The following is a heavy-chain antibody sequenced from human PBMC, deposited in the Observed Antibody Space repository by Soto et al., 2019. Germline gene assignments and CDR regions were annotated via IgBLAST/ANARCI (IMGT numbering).Heavy chain of an antibody. V-gene: IGHV1-69*13. D-gene: IGHD7-27*01. CDR1: GGTFSSYA. CDR3: ARPLGIYYYYGMDV. CDR2: IIPIFGTA. J-gene: IGHJ6*02. Sequence: VASVKVSCKASGGTFSSYAISWVRQAPGQGLEWMGGIIPIFGTANYAQKFQGRVTITADESTSTAYMELSSLRSEDTAVYYCARPLGIYYYYGMDVWGQGTTVTVSS.